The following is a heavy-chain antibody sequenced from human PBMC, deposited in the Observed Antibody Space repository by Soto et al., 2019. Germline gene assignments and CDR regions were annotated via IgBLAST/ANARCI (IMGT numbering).Heavy chain of an antibody. CDR1: GDSVTRGSFS. D-gene: IGHD5-18*01. CDR3: ARDNTGRSEGWLDP. Sequence: SETLSLTCAVSGDSVTRGSFSWTRIRQPPGKGLEWIGYIYHNGVSYYNPSLQSRVRMSLDKSNNRFSLRLNSVTTADTAIYYCARDNTGRSEGWLDPRGQGTLVTVSS. CDR2: IYHNGVS. J-gene: IGHJ5*02. V-gene: IGHV4-30-2*01.